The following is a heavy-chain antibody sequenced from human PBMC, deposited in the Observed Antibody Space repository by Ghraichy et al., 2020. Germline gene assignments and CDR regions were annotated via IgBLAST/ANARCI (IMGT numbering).Heavy chain of an antibody. J-gene: IGHJ3*02. CDR3: AREWLSPTDAFDI. V-gene: IGHV3-7*03. CDR1: GFTFSSYW. CDR2: IKQDGSEK. D-gene: IGHD3-22*01. Sequence: GGSLRLSCAASGFTFSSYWMSWVRQAPGKGLEWVANIKQDGSEKYYVDSVKGRFTISRDNAKNSLYLQMNSLRAEDTAVYYCAREWLSPTDAFDIWGQGTRVTGSS.